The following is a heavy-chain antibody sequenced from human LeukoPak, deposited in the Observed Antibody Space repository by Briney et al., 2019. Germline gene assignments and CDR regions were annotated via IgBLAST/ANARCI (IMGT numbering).Heavy chain of an antibody. D-gene: IGHD3-22*01. CDR2: IKQDGSEK. V-gene: IGHV3-7*05. Sequence: GGSLRLSCAASGFTFSPYWMNWVRQAPGKGLEWVANIKQDGSEKYYVDSVKGRTTISRDNAKNSLYLQMNSLRAEDTAVYYCARGGYAGAMDVWGQGTTVTVSS. J-gene: IGHJ6*02. CDR3: ARGGYAGAMDV. CDR1: GFTFSPYW.